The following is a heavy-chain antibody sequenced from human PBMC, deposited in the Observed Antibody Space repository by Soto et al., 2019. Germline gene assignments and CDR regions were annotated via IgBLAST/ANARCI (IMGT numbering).Heavy chain of an antibody. CDR3: AKDPSRGGSGANGFDY. D-gene: IGHD2-8*01. CDR2: ISYDESIK. CDR1: GFTFSNYG. J-gene: IGHJ4*02. V-gene: IGHV3-30*18. Sequence: QVQLVESGGGVVQPGRSLRLSCAASGFTFSNYGVHWVRQAPGKGLEWVAVISYDESIKHYADSVKGRFTISRDNSKNTLYLQTNSLRAEDTAVYYCAKDPSRGGSGANGFDYWGQGTLVTVSS.